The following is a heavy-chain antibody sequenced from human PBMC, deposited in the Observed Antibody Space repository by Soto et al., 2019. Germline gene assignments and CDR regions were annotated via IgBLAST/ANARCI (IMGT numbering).Heavy chain of an antibody. J-gene: IGHJ3*01. Sequence: QVQLQESGPGLVKPADTLSLKCTVSGGSITPYYWSWIRQPPGGGLEWIGYVSYNGNTNYNPSLKRRVSISADTSKNEFSLKLTSLTAADAAIYFCARQQYTVVTAFDVWGQGTMVAVSS. CDR3: ARQQYTVVTAFDV. D-gene: IGHD2-15*01. V-gene: IGHV4-59*07. CDR1: GGSITPYY. CDR2: VSYNGNT.